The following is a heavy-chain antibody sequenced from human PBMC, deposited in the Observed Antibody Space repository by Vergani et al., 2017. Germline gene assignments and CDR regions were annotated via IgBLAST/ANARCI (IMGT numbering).Heavy chain of an antibody. J-gene: IGHJ3*02. Sequence: QVQLVESGGGVVQPGRSLRLSCAASGFTFSSYAMHWVRQAPGKGLEWVAVISYAGSTKYYADSVKGRFTISRDNSKNSLYLQMNSLRAEDTAVYYCARAAAVGRRGALDIWGQGTMVTVSS. V-gene: IGHV3-30-3*01. CDR3: ARAAAVGRRGALDI. CDR2: ISYAGSTK. CDR1: GFTFSSYA.